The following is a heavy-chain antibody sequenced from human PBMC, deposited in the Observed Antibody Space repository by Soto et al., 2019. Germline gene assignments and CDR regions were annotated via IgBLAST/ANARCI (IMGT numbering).Heavy chain of an antibody. CDR1: GFTFSDYY. CDR3: ARDKAATIPDAFDI. D-gene: IGHD5-12*01. V-gene: IGHV3-11*01. CDR2: ISSSGSTI. Sequence: GGSLRLSCAASGFTFSDYYMSWIRQAPGKGLEWVSYISSSGSTIYYADSVKGRFTISRDNAKNSLYLQMNSLRAEDTAVYYCARDKAATIPDAFDIWGQGTMVTVSS. J-gene: IGHJ3*02.